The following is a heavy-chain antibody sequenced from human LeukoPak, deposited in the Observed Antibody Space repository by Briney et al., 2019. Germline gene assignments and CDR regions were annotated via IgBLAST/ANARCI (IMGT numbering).Heavy chain of an antibody. CDR2: IYYSGST. J-gene: IGHJ5*02. CDR3: ATVTTSLDGWFDP. Sequence: PSETLSLTCTVSGDSISSYYWGWIRQPPGKGLEWIGSIYYSGSTYYNPSLKSRVTISVDTSKNQFSLKLSSVTAADTAVYYCATVTTSLDGWFDPWGQGTLVTVSS. D-gene: IGHD4-17*01. CDR1: GDSISSYY. V-gene: IGHV4-39*01.